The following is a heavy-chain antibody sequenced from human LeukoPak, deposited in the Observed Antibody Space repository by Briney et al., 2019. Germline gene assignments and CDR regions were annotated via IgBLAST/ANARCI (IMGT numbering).Heavy chain of an antibody. D-gene: IGHD6-13*01. CDR2: VNQEATEK. Sequence: GGSLTLSCAPSVLRFDLYWMTWVRHAPGKGLEWVANVNQEATEKYYVESVKYRFTISRDNAKNSVYLQMNSLRAEDTAVYYCVRGYTRSWYQMYSYYMDVWGKGTTVSVSS. J-gene: IGHJ6*03. CDR1: VLRFDLYW. V-gene: IGHV3-7*01. CDR3: VRGYTRSWYQMYSYYMDV.